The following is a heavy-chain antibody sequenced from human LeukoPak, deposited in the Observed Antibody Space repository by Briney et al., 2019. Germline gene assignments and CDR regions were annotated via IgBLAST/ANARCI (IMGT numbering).Heavy chain of an antibody. CDR3: TRHTGYISGQYSNYEDS. Sequence: PSETLSLTCAVYGGSFSGYYWSWIRQPPGKGLEWIGSIYYTGSTYYNPSLKSRVTISVDTSKNQFSLKLRSVTAADTALYYCTRHTGYISGQYSNYEDSWGQGTLVTVSS. J-gene: IGHJ4*02. V-gene: IGHV4-34*01. CDR1: GGSFSGYY. CDR2: IYYTGST. D-gene: IGHD4-11*01.